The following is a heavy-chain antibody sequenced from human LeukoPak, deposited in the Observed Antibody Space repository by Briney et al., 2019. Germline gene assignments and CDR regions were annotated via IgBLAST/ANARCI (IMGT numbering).Heavy chain of an antibody. J-gene: IGHJ6*02. V-gene: IGHV1-18*01. Sequence: ASVKVSCKASGYTFTSYGISWVRQPPGQGLEWMVWISAYNGNTNYAQKLQGRVTMTTDTSTSTAYMELRSLRSDDTAVYYCAREDIVVVPAALGGYYYYGMDVWGQGTTVTVSS. CDR2: ISAYNGNT. CDR1: GYTFTSYG. D-gene: IGHD2-2*01. CDR3: AREDIVVVPAALGGYYYYGMDV.